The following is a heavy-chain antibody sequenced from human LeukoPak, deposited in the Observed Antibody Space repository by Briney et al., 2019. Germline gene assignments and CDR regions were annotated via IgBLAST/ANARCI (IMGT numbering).Heavy chain of an antibody. CDR3: ARGRGYSGYDSAGYFDY. J-gene: IGHJ4*02. Sequence: ASVKVSFKASGGTFSSYAISWVRQAPGQGLEWMGGIIPIFGTANYAQKFQGRVTITADESTSTAYMELSSLRSEDTDVYYCARGRGYSGYDSAGYFDYWGQGTLVTVSS. V-gene: IGHV1-69*13. CDR1: GGTFSSYA. D-gene: IGHD5-12*01. CDR2: IIPIFGTA.